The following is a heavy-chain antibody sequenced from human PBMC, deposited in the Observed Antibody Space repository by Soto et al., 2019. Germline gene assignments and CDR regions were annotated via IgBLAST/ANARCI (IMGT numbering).Heavy chain of an antibody. CDR3: GGLEGLATISYYFDY. D-gene: IGHD3-9*01. J-gene: IGHJ4*02. CDR1: GGSISSYN. Sequence: PSETLSLTCTVSGGSISSYNCSWIRQPPGKGMEWIGYIYYSGSTNYNPSLKSRVTISVDKSKNQFCLKLMSLSAADTAVYYCGGLEGLATISYYFDYWGQGALVTVSS. V-gene: IGHV4-59*08. CDR2: IYYSGST.